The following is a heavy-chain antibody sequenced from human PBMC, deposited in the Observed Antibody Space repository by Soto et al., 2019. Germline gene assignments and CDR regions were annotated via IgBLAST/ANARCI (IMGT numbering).Heavy chain of an antibody. D-gene: IGHD2-15*01. CDR1: GFTFSSFA. CDR3: AKDPMVRDCSGGTCYFDY. Sequence: LRLSCAASGFTFSSFAMSWVRQAPGKGLEWVSAISTSGASTYYADSVKGRFTISRDNSKNTLYLQMNSLRAEDTAVYYCAKDPMVRDCSGGTCYFDYWGQGTLVTVSS. V-gene: IGHV3-23*01. CDR2: ISTSGAST. J-gene: IGHJ4*02.